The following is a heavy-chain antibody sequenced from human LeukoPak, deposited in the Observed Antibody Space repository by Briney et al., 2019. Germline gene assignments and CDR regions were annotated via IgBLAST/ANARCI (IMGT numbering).Heavy chain of an antibody. V-gene: IGHV3-23*01. CDR1: GFNFRSYG. J-gene: IGHJ4*02. Sequence: PGGTLRLSCAASGFNFRSYGMTWVRQAPGKGLEWVSTISASGGSTYYADSVKGRFTISRDNSKNTLYLQMNSLRVEDTAVYYCAKEGIWFGQFAFDSWGQGALVTVSS. D-gene: IGHD3-10*01. CDR3: AKEGIWFGQFAFDS. CDR2: ISASGGST.